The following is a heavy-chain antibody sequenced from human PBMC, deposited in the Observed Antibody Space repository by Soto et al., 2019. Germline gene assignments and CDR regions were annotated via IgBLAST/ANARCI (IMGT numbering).Heavy chain of an antibody. CDR2: ISSSSSYI. CDR3: ARDAAAAAAG. CDR1: GFTFSSYS. D-gene: IGHD6-13*01. J-gene: IGHJ4*02. V-gene: IGHV3-21*01. Sequence: EVQLVESGGGLVKPGGSLRLSCAASGFTFSSYSMNWVRQAPGKGLEWVSSISSSSSYIYYADSVKGRFTISRDNAKNSLYLQMTSLRAEDTAVYYCARDAAAAAAGWGQGTLVTVSS.